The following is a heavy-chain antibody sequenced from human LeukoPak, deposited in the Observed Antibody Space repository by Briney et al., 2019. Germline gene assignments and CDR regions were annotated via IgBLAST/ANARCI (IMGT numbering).Heavy chain of an antibody. CDR1: GYTXSAYY. J-gene: IGHJ3*02. V-gene: IGHV1-2*02. CDR3: ARPQDHGGNVENFDI. CDR2: INPNSGGT. D-gene: IGHD4-23*01. Sequence: ASVKVSCKASGYTXSAYYIHWVRQAPGQGLEWMGWINPNSGGTNYALKFRGRVTMTRDTSISTANMELTSLRSDDTAVYYCARPQDHGGNVENFDIWGQGTLVTVSS.